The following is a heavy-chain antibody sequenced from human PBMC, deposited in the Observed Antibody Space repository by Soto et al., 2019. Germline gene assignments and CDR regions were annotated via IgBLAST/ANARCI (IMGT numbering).Heavy chain of an antibody. V-gene: IGHV4-34*01. CDR3: ARSSGGSCYPRKCGYYFDY. D-gene: IGHD2-15*01. J-gene: IGHJ4*02. CDR2: INHSGST. CDR1: GGSFSGYY. Sequence: SETLSLTCAVYGGSFSGYYWSWIRQPPGKGLEWIGEINHSGSTNYNPSLKSRVTISVDTSKNQFSLKLSSVTAADTAVYFCARSSGGSCYPRKCGYYFDYWGQGTLVTVSS.